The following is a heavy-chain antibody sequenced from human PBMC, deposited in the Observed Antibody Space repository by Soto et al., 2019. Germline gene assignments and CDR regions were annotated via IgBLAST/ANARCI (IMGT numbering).Heavy chain of an antibody. J-gene: IGHJ4*02. Sequence: GGSLRLSCAASGIPFSSYAMTWVRQAPGKGLEWVSTISGSGGDTYYADSVKGRFTISRDNSKKEVYLQMSTLRAEDTAIYYCAKDQGSSDYWGQGTLVTVSS. CDR2: ISGSGGDT. D-gene: IGHD6-6*01. V-gene: IGHV3-23*01. CDR1: GIPFSSYA. CDR3: AKDQGSSDY.